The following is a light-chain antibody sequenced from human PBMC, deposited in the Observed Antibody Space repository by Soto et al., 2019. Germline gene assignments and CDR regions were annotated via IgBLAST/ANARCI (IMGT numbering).Light chain of an antibody. CDR3: QQYNNWPPWT. J-gene: IGKJ1*01. CDR1: QSVNNN. CDR2: GAS. Sequence: EIVLTQSPATLSLSPGERATLSCRASQSVNNNLAWYQQKLGQAPRVLIYGASTRATGIPARFTGSGSGTEFILTITSLQSEDSAVYYCQQYNNWPPWTFGQGTKVDIK. V-gene: IGKV3-15*01.